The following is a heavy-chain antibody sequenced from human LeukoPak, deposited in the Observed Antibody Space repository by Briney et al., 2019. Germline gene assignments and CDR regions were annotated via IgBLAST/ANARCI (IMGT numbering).Heavy chain of an antibody. Sequence: SETLSLTCTVSGGSISSSSYYWGWIRQPPGKGLEWIGSIYYSGSTYHNPSLKSRVTISVDTSKNQFSLKLSSVTAADTAVYYCASPLGRVAVAGTASDYWGQGTLVTVSS. CDR2: IYYSGST. CDR1: GGSISSSSYY. V-gene: IGHV4-39*01. J-gene: IGHJ4*02. D-gene: IGHD6-19*01. CDR3: ASPLGRVAVAGTASDY.